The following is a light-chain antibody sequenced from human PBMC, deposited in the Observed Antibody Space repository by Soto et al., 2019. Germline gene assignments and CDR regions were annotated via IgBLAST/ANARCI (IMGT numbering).Light chain of an antibody. Sequence: DIQMTQSPSTLSASVGDRVTITCRASQTISSWLAWYQQKGGQAPKLLISKASILDSGVPSRFSGSGSGTEFNRTISSLQPDDFATDSCQKYKSFIWPVGQGTKVDSK. CDR1: QTISSW. CDR2: KAS. J-gene: IGKJ1*01. CDR3: QKYKSFIWP. V-gene: IGKV1-5*03.